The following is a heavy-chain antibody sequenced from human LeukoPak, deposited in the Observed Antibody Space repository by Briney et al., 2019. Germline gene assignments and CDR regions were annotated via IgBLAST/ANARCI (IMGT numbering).Heavy chain of an antibody. D-gene: IGHD3-9*01. CDR1: GFTFRIHG. CDR3: ARWADDRRLDY. J-gene: IGHJ4*02. V-gene: IGHV3-33*01. Sequence: GRSLRLSCATSGFTFRIHGMHRVRQAPGKGLEWVAVIWYDGSNKYYADFVKGRFTISRDNSNNALYLQMNSLRFEDTPIYYCARWADDRRLDYWGQGTLVTVSS. CDR2: IWYDGSNK.